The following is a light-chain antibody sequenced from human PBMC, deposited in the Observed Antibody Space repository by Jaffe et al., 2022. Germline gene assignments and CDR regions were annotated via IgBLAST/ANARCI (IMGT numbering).Light chain of an antibody. CDR2: KAS. CDR1: QNIRSW. Sequence: DIQMTQSPSTLSASIGDRVTITCRASQNIRSWLAWYQQKPGKAPKMLIYKASSLASGVPSRFSGSGSGTEFTLTISSLQPDDFATYYCQQYYSYPVTFGGGTKVEIK. J-gene: IGKJ4*01. CDR3: QQYYSYPVT. V-gene: IGKV1-5*03.